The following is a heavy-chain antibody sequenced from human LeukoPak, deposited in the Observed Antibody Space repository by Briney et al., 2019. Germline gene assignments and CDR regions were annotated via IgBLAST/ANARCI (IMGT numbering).Heavy chain of an antibody. CDR1: GFSRRTSGMC. D-gene: IGHD3-16*01. CDR3: RRMSPRFIDC. V-gene: IGHV2-70*11. J-gene: IGHJ4*02. CDR2: IDWDDDK. Sequence: KSGPALFQPTQPLTLTCTFSGFSRRTSGMCVTWIRQPPGKALEWLARIDWDDDKYYSTSLKTRLTISKDTSKNQVVLTMTNMDPVDTATYYGRRMSPRFIDCWGQGTLVTVSS.